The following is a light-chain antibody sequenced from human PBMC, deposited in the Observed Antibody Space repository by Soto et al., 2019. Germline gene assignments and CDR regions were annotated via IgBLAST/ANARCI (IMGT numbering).Light chain of an antibody. Sequence: EIVLTQSPGTLSLSPGERATLSCRASQSVSSSYLAWYQQKPGQAPRLLIYGASSRATGIPDRFSGSGSGTDFTLTINSLEPEDFAVYYCQQYGSSPGYTFGQGTKLEIK. CDR1: QSVSSSY. V-gene: IGKV3-20*01. CDR2: GAS. CDR3: QQYGSSPGYT. J-gene: IGKJ2*01.